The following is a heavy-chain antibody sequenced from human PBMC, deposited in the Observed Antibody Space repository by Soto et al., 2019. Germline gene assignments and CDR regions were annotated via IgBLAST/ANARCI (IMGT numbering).Heavy chain of an antibody. V-gene: IGHV3-23*01. Sequence: EVQLLESGGGLVQPGGSLRLSCAASGFTFSSYAMSWVRQAPGKGLEWVSAISGSGGSTYYADSVKGRFTISRDNSKNTLYLQMNSLRAEDTAVYYCAKQGYSGSPYRATPIDYWGQGTLVTVSS. CDR3: AKQGYSGSPYRATPIDY. D-gene: IGHD1-26*01. CDR1: GFTFSSYA. J-gene: IGHJ4*02. CDR2: ISGSGGST.